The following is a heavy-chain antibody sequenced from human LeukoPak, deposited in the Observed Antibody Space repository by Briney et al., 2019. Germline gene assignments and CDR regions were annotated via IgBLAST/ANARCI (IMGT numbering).Heavy chain of an antibody. CDR1: GFTFTSYG. CDR3: AKDSHWILFDD. D-gene: IGHD2-2*03. Sequence: GGSLRLSCAASGFTFTSYGMTWVRQAPGKGLEWVSSISHSSSYIYYADSVKGRFTISRDNAKNSLYLQMNSLRAEDTAVYYCAKDSHWILFDDWGQGTLVTVSS. J-gene: IGHJ4*02. CDR2: ISHSSSYI. V-gene: IGHV3-21*04.